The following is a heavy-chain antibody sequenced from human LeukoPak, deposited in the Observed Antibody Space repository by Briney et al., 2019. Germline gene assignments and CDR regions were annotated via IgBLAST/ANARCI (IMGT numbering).Heavy chain of an antibody. V-gene: IGHV4-34*01. CDR3: ARGRRLLWFGESSNWFDP. CDR1: GGSFSGYY. CDR2: INHSGST. Sequence: SETLSLTCAVYGGSFSGYYWSWIRQPPGKGLEWIGEINHSGSTNYNPSRKSRVTISVDTSKNQFSLKLSSVTAADTAVYYCARGRRLLWFGESSNWFDPWGQGTLVTVSS. J-gene: IGHJ5*02. D-gene: IGHD3-10*01.